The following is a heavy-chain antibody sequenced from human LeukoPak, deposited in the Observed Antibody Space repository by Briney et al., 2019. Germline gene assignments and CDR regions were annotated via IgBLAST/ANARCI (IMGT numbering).Heavy chain of an antibody. V-gene: IGHV3-21*01. J-gene: IGHJ6*02. CDR3: ARDPIAASYYYYGMDV. CDR2: ISSSSSYI. CDR1: GFTFSSYS. Sequence: PGRSLRLSCAASGFTFSSYSMTWVRQAPGKGLEWVSSISSSSSYIYYADSVKGRFTISRDNAKNSLCLQMNSLRAEDTAVYYCARDPIAASYYYYGMDVWGQGTTVTVSS. D-gene: IGHD6-25*01.